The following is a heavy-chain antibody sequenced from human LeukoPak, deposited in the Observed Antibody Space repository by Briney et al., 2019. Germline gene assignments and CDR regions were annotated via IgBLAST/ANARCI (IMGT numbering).Heavy chain of an antibody. V-gene: IGHV3-64D*06. CDR3: SNSGYDKGGFDY. Sequence: GGSLRLSCSASGFTFSSYAMHWVRQAPGKGLEYVSAISSNGGSTYYADSVKGRFTISRDNSKNTLCLQMSSLRAEDTAVYYCSNSGYDKGGFDYWGQGTLVTASS. CDR2: ISSNGGST. J-gene: IGHJ4*02. D-gene: IGHD5-12*01. CDR1: GFTFSSYA.